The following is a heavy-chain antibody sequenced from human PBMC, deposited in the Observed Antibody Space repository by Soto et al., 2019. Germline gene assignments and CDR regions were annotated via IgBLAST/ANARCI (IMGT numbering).Heavy chain of an antibody. Sequence: SVKVSCKASGYTFTSYAISWVRQAPGQGLEWMGGIIPIFGTANYAQKFQGRVTITADKSTSTAYMELSSLRSEDTAVYYCARAAYSSSWYALHYYYYYGMDVWGQGTTVTVS. J-gene: IGHJ6*02. V-gene: IGHV1-69*06. D-gene: IGHD6-13*01. CDR3: ARAAYSSSWYALHYYYYYGMDV. CDR2: IIPIFGTA. CDR1: GYTFTSYA.